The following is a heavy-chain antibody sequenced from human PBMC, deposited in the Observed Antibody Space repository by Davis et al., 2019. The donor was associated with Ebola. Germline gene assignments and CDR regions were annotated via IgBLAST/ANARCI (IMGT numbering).Heavy chain of an antibody. V-gene: IGHV4-34*01. D-gene: IGHD4-11*01. J-gene: IGHJ4*02. CDR1: GGSFSGYH. CDR2: INHSGST. CDR3: ARGTVTTLGDY. Sequence: SETLSLTCAVYGGSFSGYHWRWIRQPPGKGLEWIGEINHSGSTNYNPSLKSRVTISVDTSKNQFSLKLSSVTAADKAVYYCARGTVTTLGDYWSQGTLVTVSS.